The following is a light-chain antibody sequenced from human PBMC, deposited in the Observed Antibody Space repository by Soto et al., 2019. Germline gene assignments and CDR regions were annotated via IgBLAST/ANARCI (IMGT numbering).Light chain of an antibody. CDR1: GSNIGENA. Sequence: QSVLTQPPSASGTPGQTVTISCSGTGSNIGENAVNWYRHLPGTAPQLLIYSNGLRPSGVPHRFSGSKSGTAGSLATSGLQSEDEAHYYCAAWDDSQKAMLFGGGTKVTVL. CDR2: SNG. V-gene: IGLV1-44*01. CDR3: AAWDDSQKAML. J-gene: IGLJ3*02.